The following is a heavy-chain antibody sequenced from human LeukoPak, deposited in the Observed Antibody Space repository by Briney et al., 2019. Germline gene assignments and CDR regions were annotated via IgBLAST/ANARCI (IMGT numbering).Heavy chain of an antibody. D-gene: IGHD4-17*01. CDR1: GGSISSYY. V-gene: IGHV4-59*08. Sequence: SETLSLTCTVSGGSISSYYWGWIRQPPGKGLEWRGYICYWGSTNYNPSPRSRVTISVDTSQTQFSRQLSSVTAADTAVYYCARVTTVTTDYFDHGPQETLHTLSS. CDR3: ARVTTVTTDYFDH. CDR2: ICYWGST. J-gene: IGHJ4*02.